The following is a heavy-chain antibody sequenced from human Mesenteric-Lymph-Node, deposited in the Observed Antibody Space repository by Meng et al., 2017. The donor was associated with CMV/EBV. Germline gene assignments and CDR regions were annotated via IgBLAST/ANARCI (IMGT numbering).Heavy chain of an antibody. J-gene: IGHJ4*02. Sequence: GQLRQWGPGLVKPSETLFLLCAVYGGSVSCYYWSWMRQPPGKVMEWIGEINQSGSTNYNPSLKSRVTISVDTSKNQFSLKLSSVTAADTAVYYCARHQRWLKSEGCFNYWGQGTLVTVSS. CDR1: GGSVSCYY. CDR2: INQSGST. D-gene: IGHD4-23*01. CDR3: ARHQRWLKSEGCFNY. V-gene: IGHV4-34*01.